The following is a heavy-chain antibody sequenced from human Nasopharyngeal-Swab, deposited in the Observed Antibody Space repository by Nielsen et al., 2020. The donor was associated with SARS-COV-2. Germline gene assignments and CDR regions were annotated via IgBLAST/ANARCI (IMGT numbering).Heavy chain of an antibody. Sequence: GESLKISCAASGFTFSSYSMNWVRQAPGKGLEWASYISSSSSTIYYADSVKGRFTISRDNAKNSLYLQMNSLRDEDTAVYYCAREPGYNFYYGMDVWGQGTTVTVSS. CDR1: GFTFSSYS. CDR3: AREPGYNFYYGMDV. J-gene: IGHJ6*02. D-gene: IGHD5-24*01. V-gene: IGHV3-48*02. CDR2: ISSSSSTI.